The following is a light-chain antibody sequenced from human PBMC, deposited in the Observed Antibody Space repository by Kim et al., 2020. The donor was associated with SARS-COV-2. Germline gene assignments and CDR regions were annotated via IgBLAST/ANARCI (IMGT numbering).Light chain of an antibody. Sequence: AIQMTQSPSSLSASVGDRVTITCRASQDIGNELGLYLQKPGKAPELLIYGASTVQSGVPSRFSGSGFGTDFTLTISSLQPEDFATYYCLQDYYYPLTFGQGTRLEIK. CDR2: GAS. CDR3: LQDYYYPLT. CDR1: QDIGNE. J-gene: IGKJ5*01. V-gene: IGKV1-6*01.